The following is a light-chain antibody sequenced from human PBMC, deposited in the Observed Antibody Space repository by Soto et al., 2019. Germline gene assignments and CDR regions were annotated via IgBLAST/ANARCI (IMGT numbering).Light chain of an antibody. CDR2: DAS. Sequence: EFVLTQSPDTLSLSPGERATLSCRASQSISSNFLAWYQHKPGQAPRLLIYDASFRGTGIPDRFSGGGSGTDFPLTISRLEPEDFAVYYCQRYGSSPPLTFGGGTKVEI. CDR3: QRYGSSPPLT. V-gene: IGKV3-20*01. CDR1: QSISSNF. J-gene: IGKJ4*01.